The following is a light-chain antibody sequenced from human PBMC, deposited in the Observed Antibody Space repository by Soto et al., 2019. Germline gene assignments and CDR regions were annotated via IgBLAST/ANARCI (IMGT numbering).Light chain of an antibody. J-gene: IGKJ5*01. CDR3: QQYVSQPIT. CDR2: GAS. V-gene: IGKV3-20*01. CDR1: QSVSSR. Sequence: EVVLTQSPGTLSLSPGERATLSCRASQSVSSRLAWYQHKSGQAPRLLISGASSRATGIPDRFSGSGSGTDFTLIISRLEPEDCALYYCQQYVSQPITFGQGTRLEIK.